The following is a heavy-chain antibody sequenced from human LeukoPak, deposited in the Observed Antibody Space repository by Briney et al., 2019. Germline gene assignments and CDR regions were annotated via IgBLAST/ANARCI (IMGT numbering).Heavy chain of an antibody. CDR3: ARDDLLGSSSFHYYMDV. Sequence: ASVKVSCKASGYTFTSYYMHWVRQAPRQGLEWMGIINPSGGSTSYAQKFQGRVTMTRDMSTSTVYMELSSLRSEDTAVYYCARDDLLGSSSFHYYMDVWGKGTTVTVSS. J-gene: IGHJ6*03. CDR1: GYTFTSYY. D-gene: IGHD6-6*01. CDR2: INPSGGST. V-gene: IGHV1-46*01.